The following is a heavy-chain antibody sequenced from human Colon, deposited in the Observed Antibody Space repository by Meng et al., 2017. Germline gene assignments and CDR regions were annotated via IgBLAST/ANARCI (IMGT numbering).Heavy chain of an antibody. CDR1: GYSTSTAYY. D-gene: IGHD3-22*01. CDR3: ARTIYSSSVDY. J-gene: IGHJ4*02. Sequence: QVRLQQSGPGLVRPSETLSLTCSVSGYSTSTAYYWGWIRQTPGKGLEWIASIDRSGTTYYNPSLESRVTISVDTSKNHFSLRLNSVTAADTAVYFCARTIYSSSVDYWGQGTLVTVSS. CDR2: IDRSGTT. V-gene: IGHV4-38-2*01.